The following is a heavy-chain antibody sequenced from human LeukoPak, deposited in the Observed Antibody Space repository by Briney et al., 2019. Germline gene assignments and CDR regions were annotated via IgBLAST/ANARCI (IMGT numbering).Heavy chain of an antibody. CDR2: ISWNSGSI. V-gene: IGHV3-9*01. CDR1: GFTFDDYA. CDR3: AKDIYYDSSGYYSYLDY. Sequence: GGSLRLSCAASGFTFDDYAMHWVRQAPGKGLEWVSGISWNSGSIGYADSVKGRFTISRDNAKNSLYLQMNSLRAEDTALYYCAKDIYYDSSGYYSYLDYWGQGTLVTVSS. D-gene: IGHD3-22*01. J-gene: IGHJ4*02.